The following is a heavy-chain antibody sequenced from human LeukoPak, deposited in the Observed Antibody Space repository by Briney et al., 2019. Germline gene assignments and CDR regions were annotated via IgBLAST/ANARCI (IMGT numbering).Heavy chain of an antibody. CDR2: IYYSGST. Sequence: SETLSLTCTVSGGSISSYYWSWIRQPPGKGLEWIGYIYYSGSTSYNPSLKSRVTISLDTSKNQFSLKLSSVTAADTAVYYCARADSGWYGSFDPWGQGTLVTVSS. J-gene: IGHJ5*02. CDR3: ARADSGWYGSFDP. D-gene: IGHD6-19*01. CDR1: GGSISSYY. V-gene: IGHV4-59*12.